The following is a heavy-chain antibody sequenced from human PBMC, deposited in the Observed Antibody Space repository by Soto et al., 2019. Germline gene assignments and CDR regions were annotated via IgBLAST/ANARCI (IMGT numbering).Heavy chain of an antibody. CDR2: IKQDGSDK. CDR3: ARVGVVTISNYYYYYMDV. Sequence: GGFMRVSYAAAGGKFDGHGMCWVRQDQGKGLEWVANIKQDGSDKYFVDSVKGRFTISRDNAKNSLYLQMNSLRAEDTAVYYCARVGVVTISNYYYYYMDVWGKGTTVTVSS. D-gene: IGHD3-3*01. J-gene: IGHJ6*03. V-gene: IGHV3-7*01. CDR1: GGKFDGHG.